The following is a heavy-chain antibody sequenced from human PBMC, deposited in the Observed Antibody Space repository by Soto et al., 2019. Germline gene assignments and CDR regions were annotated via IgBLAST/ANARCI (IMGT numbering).Heavy chain of an antibody. CDR3: ARSMHSSSWYYYYGMDV. V-gene: IGHV4-39*01. Sequence: LSLTCTVSGGPIRSGNYYWSWIRQPPGKGLEWIGSIYYSGSTYYNPSLKSRVTISVDTSKNQFSLKLSSVTAADTAVYYCARSMHSSSWYYYYGMDVWGQGTTVTVSS. D-gene: IGHD6-13*01. CDR1: GGPIRSGNYY. J-gene: IGHJ6*02. CDR2: IYYSGST.